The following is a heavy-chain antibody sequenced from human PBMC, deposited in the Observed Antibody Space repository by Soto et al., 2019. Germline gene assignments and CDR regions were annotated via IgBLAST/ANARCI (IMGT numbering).Heavy chain of an antibody. Sequence: SLRLSCAASGFTFDDYAMHWVRQAPGKGLEWVSGISWNSGSIGYADSVKGRFTISRDNAKNSLYLQMNSLRAEDTAVYYCAKDVVGDHDYWGQGTLVTVSS. J-gene: IGHJ4*02. D-gene: IGHD1-26*01. V-gene: IGHV3-9*01. CDR3: AKDVVGDHDY. CDR1: GFTFDDYA. CDR2: ISWNSGSI.